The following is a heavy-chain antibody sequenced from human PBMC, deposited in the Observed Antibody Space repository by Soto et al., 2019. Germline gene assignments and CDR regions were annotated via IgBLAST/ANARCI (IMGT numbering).Heavy chain of an antibody. CDR3: ARVDYDILTGYYVAHYGMDV. CDR1: GYTFTSYG. V-gene: IGHV1-18*01. Sequence: QVQLVQSGAEVKKPGASVKVSCKASGYTFTSYGISWVRQAPGQGLEWMGWISAYNGNTNYAQKLQGRVTMTTDTSTSTAYMELRSLRSDDTAVYYCARVDYDILTGYYVAHYGMDVCGQGTTVTVSS. J-gene: IGHJ6*02. D-gene: IGHD3-9*01. CDR2: ISAYNGNT.